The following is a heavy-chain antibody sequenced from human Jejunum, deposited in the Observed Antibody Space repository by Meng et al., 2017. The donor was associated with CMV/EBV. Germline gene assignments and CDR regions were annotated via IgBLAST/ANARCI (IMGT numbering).Heavy chain of an antibody. D-gene: IGHD2-2*02. CDR2: IYYSGRT. V-gene: IGHV4-30-4*08. Sequence: SSGDYYWSWLRQPPGQGLEWIGYIYYSGRTYYNPSLKSRVTISVDTSKNQFSLKLSSVTAADTAVYYCAGRPYCTSTSCHKDFDYWGLGTLVTVSS. J-gene: IGHJ4*02. CDR3: AGRPYCTSTSCHKDFDY. CDR1: SSGDYY.